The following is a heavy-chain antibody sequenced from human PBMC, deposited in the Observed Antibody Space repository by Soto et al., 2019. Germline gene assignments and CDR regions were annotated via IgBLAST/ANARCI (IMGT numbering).Heavy chain of an antibody. V-gene: IGHV4-61*01. Sequence: SETLSLTCTVSGGSVSSGSYYWSWIRQPPGKGLEWIGYIYYSGSTNYNPSLKSRVTISVDTYKNQFSLKLSSVTAADTAVYYGASEVVREVITLARFYDYWGQGTLVTVSS. J-gene: IGHJ4*02. D-gene: IGHD3-10*01. CDR3: ASEVVREVITLARFYDY. CDR1: GGSVSSGSYY. CDR2: IYYSGST.